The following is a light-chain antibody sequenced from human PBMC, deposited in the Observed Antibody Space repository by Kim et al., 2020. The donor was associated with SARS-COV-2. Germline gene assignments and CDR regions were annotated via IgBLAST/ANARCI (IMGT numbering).Light chain of an antibody. J-gene: IGLJ2*01. CDR2: DVT. Sequence: YNYVSWYQQHPDKAPKLLIYDVTERPSGVSNRFSGSKSGNTSSLTISGLQAEDEGDYYCSSCTSSSTVVFGGGTQLTVL. CDR1: YNY. V-gene: IGLV2-14*03. CDR3: SSCTSSSTVV.